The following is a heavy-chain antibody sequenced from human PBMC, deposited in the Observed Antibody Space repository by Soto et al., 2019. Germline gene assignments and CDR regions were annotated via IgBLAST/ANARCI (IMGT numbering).Heavy chain of an antibody. D-gene: IGHD1-20*01. J-gene: IGHJ3*02. V-gene: IGHV5-51*01. CDR3: ARDSGITGTADAFDI. CDR2: IYPGDSDT. Sequence: GESLKISCKGSGYSFTSYWIGWVRQMPGKGLEWMGIIYPGDSDTRYSPSFQGQVTISADKSISTAYLQWSSLKASDTAMYYCARDSGITGTADAFDIWGQGTMVTVSS. CDR1: GYSFTSYW.